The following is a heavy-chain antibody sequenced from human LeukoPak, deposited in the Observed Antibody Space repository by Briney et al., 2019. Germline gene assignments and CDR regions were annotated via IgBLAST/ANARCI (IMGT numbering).Heavy chain of an antibody. D-gene: IGHD7-27*01. CDR3: ARDGEGGGFDY. V-gene: IGHV4-39*07. CDR1: GGSISSNNYY. Sequence: PSETLSLTCTVSGGSISSNNYYWDWIRQPPGKGLEWIGSMYYSGSTYYNPSLKSRVTISVDTSKNQFSLKLSSVTAADTAVYYCARDGEGGGFDYWGQGTLVTVSS. J-gene: IGHJ4*02. CDR2: MYYSGST.